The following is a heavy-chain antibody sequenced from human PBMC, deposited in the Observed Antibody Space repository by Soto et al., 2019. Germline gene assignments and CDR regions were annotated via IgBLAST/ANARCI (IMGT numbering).Heavy chain of an antibody. D-gene: IGHD3-3*01. CDR3: ARVQAPRYDFWSGYYLPLGYGMDV. CDR2: IYYSGST. V-gene: IGHV4-59*01. CDR1: GGSISSYY. Sequence: PSETLSLTCTVAGGSISSYYWSWIRQPPGKGLEWIGYIYYSGSTNYNPSLKSRVTISVDTSKNQFSLKLSSVTAADTAVYYCARVQAPRYDFWSGYYLPLGYGMDVWGQGTTVTVSS. J-gene: IGHJ6*02.